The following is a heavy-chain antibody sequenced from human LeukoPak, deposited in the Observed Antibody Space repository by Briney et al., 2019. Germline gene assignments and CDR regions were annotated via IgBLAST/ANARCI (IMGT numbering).Heavy chain of an antibody. D-gene: IGHD5-18*01. CDR1: GGSFSGYY. Sequence: NPSETLSLTCAVYGGSFSGYYWSWIRQPPGKGLEWIGEINHSGSTNYNPSLKSRVTISVDTSKNQFSLKLSSVTAADTAVYYCARHFVSSYGYRGYYYYYYMDVWGKGTTVTISS. CDR3: ARHFVSSYGYRGYYYYYYMDV. CDR2: INHSGST. J-gene: IGHJ6*03. V-gene: IGHV4-34*01.